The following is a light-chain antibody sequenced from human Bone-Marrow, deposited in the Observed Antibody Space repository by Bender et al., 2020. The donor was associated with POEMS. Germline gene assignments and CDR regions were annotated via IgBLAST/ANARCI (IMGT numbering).Light chain of an antibody. CDR3: AAWEDSLNGWV. CDR2: EDS. V-gene: IGLV2-14*02. CDR1: SNDVGRHNL. Sequence: QSALTQPASVSGSPGQSITISCTGTSNDVGRHNLVSWYQQHPGKAPKLMIYEDSKRPSGVSTRFSGSKSGTSASLAISGLQSEDEADYYCAAWEDSLNGWVFGGGTKLTVL. J-gene: IGLJ3*02.